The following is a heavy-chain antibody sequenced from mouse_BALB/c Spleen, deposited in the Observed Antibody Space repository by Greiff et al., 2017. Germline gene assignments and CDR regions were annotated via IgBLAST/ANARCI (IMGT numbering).Heavy chain of an antibody. J-gene: IGHJ2*01. CDR2: IDPANGNT. V-gene: IGHV14-3*02. CDR3: ARGTSSGYYFDY. D-gene: IGHD3-1*01. Sequence: VQLQQSGAELVKPGASVKLSCTASGFNIKDTYMHWVKQRPEQGLEWIGRIDPANGNTKYDPKFQGKATITADTSSNTAYLQLSSLTSEDTAVYYCARGTSSGYYFDYWGQGTTLTVSS. CDR1: GFNIKDTY.